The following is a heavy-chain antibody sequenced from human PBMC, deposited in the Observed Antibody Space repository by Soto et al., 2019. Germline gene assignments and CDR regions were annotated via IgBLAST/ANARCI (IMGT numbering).Heavy chain of an antibody. CDR1: GYTFTSYD. V-gene: IGHV1-8*01. D-gene: IGHD3-3*01. J-gene: IGHJ4*02. Sequence: QVQLVQSGAEVKKPGASVKVSCKASGYTFTSYDINWVRQATGQGLEWMGWMNPNSGNTGYAQKFQGRVTMTRNISISTAYMELSSLRAEDTALYYCATQILPYYDFWSGHMGYWGQGTLVTVSS. CDR3: ATQILPYYDFWSGHMGY. CDR2: MNPNSGNT.